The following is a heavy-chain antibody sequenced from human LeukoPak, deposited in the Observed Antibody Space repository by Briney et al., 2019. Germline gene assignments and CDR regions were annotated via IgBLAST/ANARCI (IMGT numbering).Heavy chain of an antibody. CDR1: DGSFSDYN. CDR2: IHHSGGT. J-gene: IGHJ4*02. V-gene: IGHV4-34*01. D-gene: IGHD3-22*01. Sequence: SETLSLTCAVYDGSFSDYNWSWIRQSPGKGLEWIGEIHHSGGTNYSPSLKSRITLSVDTPKNQLSLRLSSVTAADTAVYYCVRNGYDSSGYHFCSDSRGRGTLVTVSS. CDR3: VRNGYDSSGYHFCSDS.